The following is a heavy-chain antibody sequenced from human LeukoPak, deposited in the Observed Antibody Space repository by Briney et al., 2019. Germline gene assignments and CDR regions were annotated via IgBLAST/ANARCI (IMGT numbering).Heavy chain of an antibody. CDR1: GFTFSSYG. CDR2: IWYDGSNE. J-gene: IGHJ4*02. V-gene: IGHV3-33*01. D-gene: IGHD6-19*01. CDR3: ERQERYRSGWIDY. Sequence: GRSLRPSCAASGFTFSSYGMHWVRQAPGKGLEWVAVIWYDGSNEYYADSVKGRFTISRGNSKNTLYLQMYSLRAEDTAVYYCERQERYRSGWIDYWGPGNLVTVSS.